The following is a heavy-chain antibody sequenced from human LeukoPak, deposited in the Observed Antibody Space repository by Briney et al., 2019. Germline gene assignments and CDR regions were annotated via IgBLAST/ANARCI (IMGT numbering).Heavy chain of an antibody. D-gene: IGHD1-26*01. V-gene: IGHV4-34*01. J-gene: IGHJ3*02. CDR3: ARAVEWELTDAFDI. Sequence: SETLSLTCAVYGGSFSGYYWSWIRQPPGKGLEWIGEINHSGSTNYNPSLKSRVTISVDTSKNQFSLKLSSVTAADTAVYYCARAVEWELTDAFDIWGQGTMVTVSS. CDR2: INHSGST. CDR1: GGSFSGYY.